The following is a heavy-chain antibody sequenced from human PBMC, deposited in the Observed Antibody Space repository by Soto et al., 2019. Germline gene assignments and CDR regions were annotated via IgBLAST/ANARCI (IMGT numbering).Heavy chain of an antibody. J-gene: IGHJ6*02. D-gene: IGHD6-13*01. CDR3: ARGSMAAAGPLYPKFTGDRDYYYGMDV. CDR1: GGSFSGYY. Sequence: LSLTCAVYGGSFSGYYWSWIRQPPGKGLEWIGEINHSGSTNYNPSLKSRVTISVDTSKNQFSLKLSSVTAADTAVYYCARGSMAAAGPLYPKFTGDRDYYYGMDVWGQGTTVTVSS. V-gene: IGHV4-34*01. CDR2: INHSGST.